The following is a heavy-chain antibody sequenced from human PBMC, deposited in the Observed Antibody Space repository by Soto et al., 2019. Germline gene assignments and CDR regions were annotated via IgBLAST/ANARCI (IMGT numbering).Heavy chain of an antibody. D-gene: IGHD3-16*01. CDR1: GFTFSSYA. V-gene: IGHV3-30-3*01. Sequence: GGSLRLSCAASGFTFSSYAMHWVRQAPGKGLEWVAVISYDGSNKYYADSVKGRFTISRDNSKNTLYLQMNSLRAEDTAVYYCARDDIMITFGGKIIPSLGMDVWGQGTTVTVSS. J-gene: IGHJ6*02. CDR2: ISYDGSNK. CDR3: ARDDIMITFGGKIIPSLGMDV.